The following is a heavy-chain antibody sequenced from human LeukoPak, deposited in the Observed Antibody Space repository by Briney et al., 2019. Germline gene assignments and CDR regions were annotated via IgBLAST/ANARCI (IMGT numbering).Heavy chain of an antibody. D-gene: IGHD7-27*01. Sequence: GASVKVSCKASGYTFIGYYMHWVRQAPGQGLEWMGWINPNGGGTNYAQKFQGRVTMTRDTSISTAYMELSRLRSDDTAVYYCARDVTGDQSWFFDLWGRGTLVTVSS. V-gene: IGHV1-2*02. J-gene: IGHJ2*01. CDR3: ARDVTGDQSWFFDL. CDR2: INPNGGGT. CDR1: GYTFIGYY.